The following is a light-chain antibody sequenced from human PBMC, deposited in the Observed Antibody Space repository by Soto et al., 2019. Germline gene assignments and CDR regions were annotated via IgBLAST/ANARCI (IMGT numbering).Light chain of an antibody. V-gene: IGKV3-20*01. J-gene: IGKJ4*01. CDR3: HQYGISP. Sequence: IVLTQSPGTLSSSPGQRFTLYSRASQSISSNYLAWYQQKPGQAPRLLIYGASSRATGIPDRFSGSGSGTEFSLTISRLEPEDFAVYYCHQYGISPFGGGTKVDI. CDR1: QSISSNY. CDR2: GAS.